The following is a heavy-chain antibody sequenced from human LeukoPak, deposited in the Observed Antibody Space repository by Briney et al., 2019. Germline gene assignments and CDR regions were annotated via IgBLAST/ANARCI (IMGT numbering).Heavy chain of an antibody. CDR3: AKGSLHFLDG. V-gene: IGHV3-23*01. CDR1: GFAFSSYP. Sequence: GGSLRLSCGASGFAFSSYPMIWVRQAPGKGLEWVSGIIGSGGSSHYADSVKGRFTISRDNSKSTLFLEMNSLRAEDTAVYYCAKGSLHFLDGWGQGTLVTVSS. CDR2: IIGSGGSS. J-gene: IGHJ4*02. D-gene: IGHD3-3*02.